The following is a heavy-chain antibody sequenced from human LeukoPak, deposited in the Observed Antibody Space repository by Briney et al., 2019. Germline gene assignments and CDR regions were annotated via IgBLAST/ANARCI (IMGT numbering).Heavy chain of an antibody. D-gene: IGHD4-17*01. CDR1: GYTFTGYY. V-gene: IGHV1-2*04. Sequence: ASVNVSCKASGYTFTGYYMHWVRQAPGQGLEWMGWINPNSGGTNYAQKFQGWVTMTRDTSISTAYMELSRLRSDDTAVYYCARTDYGDYYYYGMDVWGQGTTVTVSS. CDR3: ARTDYGDYYYYGMDV. CDR2: INPNSGGT. J-gene: IGHJ6*02.